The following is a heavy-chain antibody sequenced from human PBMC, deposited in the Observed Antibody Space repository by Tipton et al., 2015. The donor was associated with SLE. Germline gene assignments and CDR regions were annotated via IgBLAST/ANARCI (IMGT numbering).Heavy chain of an antibody. CDR3: ARVRSSSFDY. D-gene: IGHD6-6*01. Sequence: GSLRLSCAASGFTFRNFGIHWVRQAPGKGLEWVAFIRYDGSNKYYADSVKGRFTISRDNAKNSLYLQMNSLRAEDTAVYYCARVRSSSFDYWGQGTLVTVSS. J-gene: IGHJ4*02. V-gene: IGHV3-30*02. CDR2: IRYDGSNK. CDR1: GFTFRNFG.